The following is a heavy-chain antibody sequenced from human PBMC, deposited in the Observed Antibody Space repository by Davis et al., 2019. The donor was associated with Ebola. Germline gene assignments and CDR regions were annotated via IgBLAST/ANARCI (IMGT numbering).Heavy chain of an antibody. CDR1: GGSIGSHY. J-gene: IGHJ4*02. V-gene: IGHV4-59*11. CDR2: INYSGRT. Sequence: MPSETLSLTCTVSGGSIGSHYWSWVRQPPGKGLEWIADINYSGRTNYNPSLASRVTISIATSKNQFSLNLSSVTAADTAVYYCARVGGDGSSHLEGLDSWGQGTLVTVSS. CDR3: ARVGGDGSSHLEGLDS. D-gene: IGHD3-16*01.